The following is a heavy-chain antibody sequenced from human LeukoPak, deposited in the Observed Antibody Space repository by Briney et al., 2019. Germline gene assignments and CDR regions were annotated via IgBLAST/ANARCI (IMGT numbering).Heavy chain of an antibody. CDR2: ISYDGSNK. V-gene: IGHV3-30*18. J-gene: IGHJ4*02. Sequence: PGGSLRLSCAASGFTFSNAWMSWVRQAPGKGLEWVAVISYDGSNKYYADSVKGRFTISRDNSKNTLYLQMNSLRAEDTAVYYCAKDRGKTTVTTLFHWGQGTLVTVSS. CDR3: AKDRGKTTVTTLFH. D-gene: IGHD4-17*01. CDR1: GFTFSNAW.